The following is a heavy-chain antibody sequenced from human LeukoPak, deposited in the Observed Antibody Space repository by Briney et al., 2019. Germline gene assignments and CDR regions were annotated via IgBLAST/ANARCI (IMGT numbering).Heavy chain of an antibody. J-gene: IGHJ6*03. D-gene: IGHD2-8*01. V-gene: IGHV5-51*01. CDR3: ARHGHCTNGVCYSNYYYYMDV. CDR2: IYPDDSDT. Sequence: GESLKISCKDSGYSFTSYWIGWVRQMPGKGLEWMGIIYPDDSDTRYSPSFEGQVIISVDKSINTAYLQWSSLKASDTATYYCARHGHCTNGVCYSNYYYYMDVWGKGTTVTVSS. CDR1: GYSFTSYW.